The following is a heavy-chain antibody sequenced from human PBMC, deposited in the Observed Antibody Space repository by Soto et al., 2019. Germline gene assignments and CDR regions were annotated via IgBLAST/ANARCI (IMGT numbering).Heavy chain of an antibody. CDR3: ARGSGSYYLH. V-gene: IGHV3-7*01. CDR2: IKQDGSEK. D-gene: IGHD1-26*01. J-gene: IGHJ4*02. Sequence: EVQLVESGGGLVQPGMSLRLSCAASGFTFSNFWMSWLRQAPGKGLEWVGNIKQDGSEKNFVDSVKGRFTISRDNAKNSMYWQMNSLRVEDTAVYYCARGSGSYYLHWGQGTLVTVSS. CDR1: GFTFSNFW.